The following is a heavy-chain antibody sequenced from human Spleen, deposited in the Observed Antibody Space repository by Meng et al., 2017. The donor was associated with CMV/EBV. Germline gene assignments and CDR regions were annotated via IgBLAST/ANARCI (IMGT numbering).Heavy chain of an antibody. J-gene: IGHJ3*02. CDR3: ARDTRTYGGNLDAFDI. CDR1: GYTFAGYY. CDR2: INPNSGGT. V-gene: IGHV1-2*02. Sequence: ASVKVSCKASGYTFAGYYIHWVRQAPGQGLEWMGWINPNSGGTNYAQKLQGRVTMTTDTSTSTAYMELRSLRSDDTAVYYCARDTRTYGGNLDAFDIWGQGTMVTVSS. D-gene: IGHD4-23*01.